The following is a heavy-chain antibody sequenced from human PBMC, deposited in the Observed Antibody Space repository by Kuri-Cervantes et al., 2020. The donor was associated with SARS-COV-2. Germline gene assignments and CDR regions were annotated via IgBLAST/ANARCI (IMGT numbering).Heavy chain of an antibody. J-gene: IGHJ4*02. CDR1: GFTFTSYA. Sequence: GGSLRLSCAASGFTFTSYAMNWVRQAPGKGLEWVSGIINSGGNTDYADSVKGRFTISRDNSKNTLYLQMNSLRAEDTAVYYCTKGMWELLPWVYYFDSWGQGTLVTVSS. V-gene: IGHV3-23*01. CDR2: IINSGGNT. D-gene: IGHD1-26*01. CDR3: TKGMWELLPWVYYFDS.